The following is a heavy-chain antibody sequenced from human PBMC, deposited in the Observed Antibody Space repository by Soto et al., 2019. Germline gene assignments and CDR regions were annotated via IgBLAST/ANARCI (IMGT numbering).Heavy chain of an antibody. Sequence: EVQLLESGGGLVQPGGSLRLSCAASGFTFSSYAMSWVRQAPGKGLEWVSAISGSGGSTYYADSVKGRFTISRDNSKNTLYLQINSLRAEDTAVYYCAKDEQYYDFWSGYSNYFDYWGQGTLVTVSS. J-gene: IGHJ4*02. CDR2: ISGSGGST. CDR3: AKDEQYYDFWSGYSNYFDY. V-gene: IGHV3-23*01. CDR1: GFTFSSYA. D-gene: IGHD3-3*01.